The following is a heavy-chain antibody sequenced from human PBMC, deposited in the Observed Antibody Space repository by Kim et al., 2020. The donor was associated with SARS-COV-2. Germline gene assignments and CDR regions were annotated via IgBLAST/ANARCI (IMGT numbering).Heavy chain of an antibody. CDR1: GFTFNDYW. V-gene: IGHV3-74*01. J-gene: IGHJ6*02. Sequence: GGSLRLSCAASGFTFNDYWINWVRQAPGKGLVWVSRISSDGSSTNYADSVKGRFTMSRDNAENTVYLQMNSLRAEDTAVYYCARGFFRNGFDVWGQGTTVPAS. CDR2: ISSDGSST. D-gene: IGHD3-3*01. CDR3: ARGFFRNGFDV.